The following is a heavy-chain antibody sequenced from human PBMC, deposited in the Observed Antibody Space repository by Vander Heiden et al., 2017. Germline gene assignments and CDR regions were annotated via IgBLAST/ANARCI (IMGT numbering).Heavy chain of an antibody. D-gene: IGHD6-19*01. CDR2: ISGSGGST. J-gene: IGHJ4*02. CDR3: AFTAVAGTPYYFDY. Sequence: EVQLLESGGGLVQHGGSLRLSCAASGFPFRSYAMSWVRQAPGKGLEWVSAISGSGGSTYYADSVKGRFTISRDNSKNTLYLQMNSLRAEDTAVYYCAFTAVAGTPYYFDYWGQGTLVTVSS. CDR1: GFPFRSYA. V-gene: IGHV3-23*01.